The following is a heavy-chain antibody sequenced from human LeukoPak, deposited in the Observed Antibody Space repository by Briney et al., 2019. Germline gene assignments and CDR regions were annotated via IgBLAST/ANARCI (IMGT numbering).Heavy chain of an antibody. V-gene: IGHV3-30*04. J-gene: IGHJ6*03. Sequence: GGSLRLSCAASGFSFSTYTLHWVRQAPGKGLEWVAVMSSDGNDKHYAASVKGRFTISRDNSKTTVYLQMNSLRAEDTAPYYCAREGHYDILTGYSPVEYYYYYMDVWGKGTTVTVSS. CDR2: MSSDGNDK. CDR1: GFSFSTYT. D-gene: IGHD3-9*01. CDR3: AREGHYDILTGYSPVEYYYYYMDV.